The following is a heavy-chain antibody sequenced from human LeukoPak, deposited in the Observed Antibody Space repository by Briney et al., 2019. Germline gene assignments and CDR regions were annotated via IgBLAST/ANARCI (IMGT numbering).Heavy chain of an antibody. J-gene: IGHJ4*02. CDR3: ARGRIGDYVWGSYRSTGGDY. CDR1: GGSISSYY. Sequence: SETLSLTCTVSGGSISSYYWSWIRQPAGKGLEWIGRISASGSTNYAPSLRSRVTISVDTSKNQFSLKLRSVTAADTAVYYCARGRIGDYVWGSYRSTGGDYWGQGTLVTVSS. CDR2: ISASGST. D-gene: IGHD3-16*02. V-gene: IGHV4-4*07.